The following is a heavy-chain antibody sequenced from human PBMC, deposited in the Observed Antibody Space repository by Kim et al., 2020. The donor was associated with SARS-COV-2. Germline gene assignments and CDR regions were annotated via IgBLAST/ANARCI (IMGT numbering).Heavy chain of an antibody. D-gene: IGHD3-16*01. V-gene: IGHV3-33*01. CDR3: AREEDGGVIPFYGMDV. CDR2: IWYDGSNK. Sequence: GGSLRLSCAASGFTFSSYGMHWVRQAPGKGLEWVAVIWYDGSNKYYADSVKGRFTISRDNSKNTLYLQMNSLRAEDTAVYYCAREEDGGVIPFYGMDVWGQGTTVTVSS. CDR1: GFTFSSYG. J-gene: IGHJ6*02.